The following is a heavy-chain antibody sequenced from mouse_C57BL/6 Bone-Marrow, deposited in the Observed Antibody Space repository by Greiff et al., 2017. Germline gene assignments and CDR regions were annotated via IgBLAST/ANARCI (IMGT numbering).Heavy chain of an antibody. Sequence: QVQLQQSGAELARPGASVKLSCKASGYTFTSYGISWVKQRTGQGLEWIGEIYPRSGNTYYNEQFKGKATLTADKSSSTAYMELRSLTSEDSAVYFCAREGVDDGGFAYWGQGTLVTVSA. J-gene: IGHJ3*01. CDR2: IYPRSGNT. CDR1: GYTFTSYG. CDR3: AREGVDDGGFAY. D-gene: IGHD1-1*01. V-gene: IGHV1-81*01.